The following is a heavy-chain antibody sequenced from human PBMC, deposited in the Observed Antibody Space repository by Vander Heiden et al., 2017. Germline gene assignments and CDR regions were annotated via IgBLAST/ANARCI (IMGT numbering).Heavy chain of an antibody. CDR1: GFPFSRHA. D-gene: IGHD2-2*01. CDR3: ARGGYCSSTSCPPDY. CDR2: IGGGGGNA. Sequence: EVQLLESGGDLVQPGGSLRLSCVVYGFPFSRHAMSWVRQAPGKVLEWVAAIGGGGGNAYYGDSLKGRFAISRDNSKNTVYLQINSLRADDTAVYYCARGGYCSSTSCPPDYWGQGTLVTVST. V-gene: IGHV3-23*01. J-gene: IGHJ4*02.